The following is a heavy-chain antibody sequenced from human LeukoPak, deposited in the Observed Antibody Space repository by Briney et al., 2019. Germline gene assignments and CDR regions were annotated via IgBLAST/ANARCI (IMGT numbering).Heavy chain of an antibody. Sequence: SETLSLTCAVSGYSITSNYYWGWIRQPPGRGLEWIGSIHHGVSTFYNPSLKNRVTISVDTSNNHFSLRLTSVTAADTAVYYCARDRDDSTNYTPYYFDYWGQGALVAVSS. CDR1: GYSITSNYY. CDR2: IHHGVST. CDR3: ARDRDDSTNYTPYYFDY. D-gene: IGHD2-8*01. V-gene: IGHV4-38-2*02. J-gene: IGHJ4*02.